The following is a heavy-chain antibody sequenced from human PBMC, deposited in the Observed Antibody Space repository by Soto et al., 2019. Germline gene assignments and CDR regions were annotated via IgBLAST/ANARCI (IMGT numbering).Heavy chain of an antibody. V-gene: IGHV3-64*01. CDR3: KRWLSLTGLAS. J-gene: IGHJ5*02. D-gene: IGHD3-16*01. CDR1: GFTFSNYA. Sequence: EVLLVESGGDLVQPGGSLRLSCAASGFTFSNYAMHWVRQAPGKGLEYVSAINSNGGTTYYANSVKGRFTISRDNSRNPRCLLVGNLRTHHTAPYFCKRWLSLTGLASWGPGKLVPVSS. CDR2: INSNGGTT.